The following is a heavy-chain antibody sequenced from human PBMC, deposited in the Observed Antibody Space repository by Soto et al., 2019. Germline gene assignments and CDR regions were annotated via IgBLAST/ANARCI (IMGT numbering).Heavy chain of an antibody. J-gene: IGHJ4*02. CDR1: GGSISSGNYY. CDR3: ASDGSNYVYFDY. D-gene: IGHD3-10*02. Sequence: QLQLQESGPGLVKPSQTLSLTCTVSGGSISSGNYYWSWIRQPPGKGLEWIGSIYYSGSTSYNPSLKSRVTMSVDTSKSQFSRKLSSVTAADTDVYYCASDGSNYVYFDYWGQGTLVTVSS. CDR2: IYYSGST. V-gene: IGHV4-30-4*01.